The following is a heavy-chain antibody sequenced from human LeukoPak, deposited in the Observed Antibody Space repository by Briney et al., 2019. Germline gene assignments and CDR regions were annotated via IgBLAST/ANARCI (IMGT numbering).Heavy chain of an antibody. CDR2: INPSGDDT. D-gene: IGHD4-11*01. CDR1: GFTFSSSA. CDR3: ARGLPLLDY. J-gene: IGHJ4*02. Sequence: PGGSLRLSCAASGFTFSSSAMSWVRQAPGKGLEWVSAINPSGDDTYYAESVRGRFTISRDNSKNTVYLQMNSLRAEDTAVYYCARGLPLLDYWGQGTLVTVSS. V-gene: IGHV3-23*01.